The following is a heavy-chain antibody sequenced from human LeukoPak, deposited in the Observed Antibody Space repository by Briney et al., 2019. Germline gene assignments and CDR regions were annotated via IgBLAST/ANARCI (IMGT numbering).Heavy chain of an antibody. Sequence: SETLSLTCAVSGVAISRGGYAWNWIRQPPGKGLEWIAYIYHSGTTYYNPSLKSRATISVDTSKNQFSLKLSSVTAADTAVYYCVRGRYSSGWFKDKNWFDPWGQGTLVTVSS. CDR1: GVAISRGGYA. CDR2: IYHSGTT. J-gene: IGHJ5*02. V-gene: IGHV4-30-4*07. D-gene: IGHD6-19*01. CDR3: VRGRYSSGWFKDKNWFDP.